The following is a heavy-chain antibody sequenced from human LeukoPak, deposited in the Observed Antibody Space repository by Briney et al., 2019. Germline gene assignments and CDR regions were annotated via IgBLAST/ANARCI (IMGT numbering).Heavy chain of an antibody. Sequence: ASVKASCKASGYTFTYYYMHWVRRAPGQGLEWMGWINPNSGGTNSAQRFQGRVTMTRDTSVSTAYMELSSLRSDDTAVYYCATSRERFYYDDSGYYPDAFDIWGQGTMVTVSS. V-gene: IGHV1-2*02. CDR2: INPNSGGT. D-gene: IGHD3-22*01. J-gene: IGHJ3*02. CDR1: GYTFTYYY. CDR3: ATSRERFYYDDSGYYPDAFDI.